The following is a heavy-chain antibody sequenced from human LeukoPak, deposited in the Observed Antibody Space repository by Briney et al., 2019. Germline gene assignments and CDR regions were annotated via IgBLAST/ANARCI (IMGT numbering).Heavy chain of an antibody. CDR1: GGSISNYY. J-gene: IGHJ4*02. CDR3: ARVGYSSGWTETYFDL. CDR2: IYSSGSP. Sequence: PSETLSLTCTVSGGSISNYYWSWIRQTPVKGLEWIGYIYSSGSPTYNPSLQSRLTMSVDASKNQFSLRLSSVTAADTALYYCARVGYSSGWTETYFDLWGQGTLVAVSS. D-gene: IGHD6-19*01. V-gene: IGHV4-59*01.